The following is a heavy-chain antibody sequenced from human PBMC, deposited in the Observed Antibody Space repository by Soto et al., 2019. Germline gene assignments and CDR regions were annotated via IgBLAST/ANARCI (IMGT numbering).Heavy chain of an antibody. CDR2: IMPLFGTT. V-gene: IGHV1-69*01. CDR3: AAELGFGKLSVV. CDR1: GDTFKNCV. J-gene: IGHJ6*01. Sequence: QVQVVQSGVEVRRPGSSVKVSCKASGDTFKNCVISWVRQAPGQGLEWMGGIMPLFGTTDFAQRSQGRLTITTDDSTPTTYMELSRLRSEDTSTYYCAAELGFGKLSVVWRQGTKVIVPS. D-gene: IGHD3-10*01.